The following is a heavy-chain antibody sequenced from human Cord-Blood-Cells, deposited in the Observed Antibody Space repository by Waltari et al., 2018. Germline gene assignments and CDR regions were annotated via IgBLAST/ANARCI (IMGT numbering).Heavy chain of an antibody. J-gene: IGHJ5*02. Sequence: QVQLVQSGAEVKKPGSSVKVSCKASGGTFSSYAISWVRQAPGQGLEWRGGSIPVFGTANAAQKLQGRVTITADESTSTAYMELSSLRSEDTAVYYCARVGEPYYDILTGYPNWFDPWGQGTLVTVSS. CDR2: SIPVFGTA. V-gene: IGHV1-69*01. D-gene: IGHD3-9*01. CDR3: ARVGEPYYDILTGYPNWFDP. CDR1: GGTFSSYA.